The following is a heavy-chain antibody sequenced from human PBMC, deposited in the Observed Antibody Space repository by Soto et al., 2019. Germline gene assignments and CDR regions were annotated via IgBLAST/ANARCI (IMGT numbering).Heavy chain of an antibody. CDR1: GGSISSSSYY. Sequence: QLQLQESGPGLVKPSETLSLTCTVSGGSISSSSYYWGWIRQPPGKGLEWIGSIYYSGSTYYNPSLKSRVTISVDTSKNQFSLKLSSVTAADTAVYYCARQYGQLVRGYYFDYWGQGTLVTVSS. CDR3: ARQYGQLVRGYYFDY. D-gene: IGHD6-6*01. J-gene: IGHJ4*02. CDR2: IYYSGST. V-gene: IGHV4-39*01.